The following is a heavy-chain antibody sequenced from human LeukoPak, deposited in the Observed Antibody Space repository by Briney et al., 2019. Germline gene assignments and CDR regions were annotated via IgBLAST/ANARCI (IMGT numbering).Heavy chain of an antibody. CDR1: GSTLSELS. V-gene: IGHV1-2*02. CDR3: ARDKGGYSSTNTKSFQH. J-gene: IGHJ1*01. Sequence: ASVKVSCKVSGSTLSELSMHWVRQAPGKGLEWMGWINPNSGGTNYAQKFQGRVTMTRDTSISTAYMELSRLRSDDTAVYYCARDKGGYSSTNTKSFQHWGQGTLVTVSS. D-gene: IGHD2-2*01. CDR2: INPNSGGT.